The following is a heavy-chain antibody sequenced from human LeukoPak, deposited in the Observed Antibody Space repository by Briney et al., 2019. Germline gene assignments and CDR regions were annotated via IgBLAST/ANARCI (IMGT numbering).Heavy chain of an antibody. Sequence: PGRSLSLFCAASGFTFSSYGMHWVRQAPGKGLEWVAVISYDGSNKYYADSVNGRFTISRDNSKNTLYLQMNSLRAEDTAVYYCAKAYGEYEALDYWAKGTLATVSS. CDR2: ISYDGSNK. CDR1: GFTFSSYG. D-gene: IGHD4-17*01. V-gene: IGHV3-30*18. CDR3: AKAYGEYEALDY. J-gene: IGHJ4*02.